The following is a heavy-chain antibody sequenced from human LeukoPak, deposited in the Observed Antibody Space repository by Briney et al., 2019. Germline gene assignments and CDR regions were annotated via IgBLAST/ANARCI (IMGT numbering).Heavy chain of an antibody. CDR1: GFTFSSYG. CDR2: IWYDGSNK. J-gene: IGHJ4*02. D-gene: IGHD4-17*01. CDR3: ARGQNGDSMPFDH. V-gene: IGHV3-33*01. Sequence: PGRSLRLSCAAPGFTFSSYGMHWVRQAPGKGLEWVAVIWYDGSNKYYADSVKGRFTISRDNSKNTLYLQMNSLRAEDTAVYYCARGQNGDSMPFDHWGQGTLVTVSS.